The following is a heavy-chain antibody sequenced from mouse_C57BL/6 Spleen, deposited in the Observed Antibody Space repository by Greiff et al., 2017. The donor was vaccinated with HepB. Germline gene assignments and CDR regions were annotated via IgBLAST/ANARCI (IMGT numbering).Heavy chain of an antibody. V-gene: IGHV14-4*01. J-gene: IGHJ3*01. Sequence: EVKLVESGAELVRPGASVKLSCTASGSNIKDDYMHWVKQRPEQGLEWIGWIDPENGDTEYASKFQGKATITADTSSNTAYLQLSSLTSEDTAVYYCTTDGYYTGFAYWGQGTLVTVSA. D-gene: IGHD2-3*01. CDR2: IDPENGDT. CDR1: GSNIKDDY. CDR3: TTDGYYTGFAY.